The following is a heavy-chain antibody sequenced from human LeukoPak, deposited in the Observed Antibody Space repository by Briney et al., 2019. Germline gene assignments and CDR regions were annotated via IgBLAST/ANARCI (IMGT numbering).Heavy chain of an antibody. J-gene: IGHJ4*02. CDR3: ASDSPLRSTVDY. V-gene: IGHV4-34*01. D-gene: IGHD3-16*01. CDR1: GGSFSGYY. CDR2: INHSGST. Sequence: SESLSLTCAVYGGSFSGYYWSWIRQPPGKGLERIGEINHSGSTNYNPSLKSRVTISVVTSKNQFSLKLSFVTAADTAVYYCASDSPLRSTVDYWGQGTLVTVSS.